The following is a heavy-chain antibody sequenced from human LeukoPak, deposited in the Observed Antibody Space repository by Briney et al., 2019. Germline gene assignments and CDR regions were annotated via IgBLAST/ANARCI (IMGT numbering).Heavy chain of an antibody. J-gene: IGHJ4*02. Sequence: SGGSLRLSCAASEFTFSTYGMHWVRQAPGKGLEWVAVIWNDGSNKYYADSVKGRFTISRDNSKNTLYFQMNSLRAEDTGVYYCARASGVFDYWGQGTLVTVSS. CDR2: IWNDGSNK. V-gene: IGHV3-33*01. CDR1: EFTFSTYG. CDR3: ARASGVFDY. D-gene: IGHD1-14*01.